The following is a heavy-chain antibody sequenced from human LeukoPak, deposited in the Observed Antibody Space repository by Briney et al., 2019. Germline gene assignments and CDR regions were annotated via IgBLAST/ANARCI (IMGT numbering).Heavy chain of an antibody. CDR1: GYTFISYA. CDR2: ISAYTGNT. V-gene: IGHV1-18*01. J-gene: IGHJ4*02. Sequence: ASVKVSCKASGYTFISYAIHWVRQAPGQRLEWMGWISAYTGNTNYAQNLQGRVTMTTDTSTRTAYMELRSLRSDDTAVYYCARGGGYQDYWGQGTLVTVSS. CDR3: ARGGGYQDY. D-gene: IGHD3-22*01.